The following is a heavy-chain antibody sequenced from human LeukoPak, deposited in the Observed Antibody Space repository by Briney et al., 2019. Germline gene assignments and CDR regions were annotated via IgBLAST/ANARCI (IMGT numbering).Heavy chain of an antibody. CDR2: INPNSGGT. CDR3: ARANALYCSSTTCLFDY. V-gene: IGHV1-2*04. CDR1: GYTFTGYY. D-gene: IGHD2-2*01. Sequence: ASVTVSCKASGYTFTGYYMHWVRQPPAQGLERMGWINPNSGGTYSAQKFQGWVTMTRDTSISTAYMELSRLTSDDAAVYYCARANALYCSSTTCLFDYWGQGTLVTVSS. J-gene: IGHJ4*02.